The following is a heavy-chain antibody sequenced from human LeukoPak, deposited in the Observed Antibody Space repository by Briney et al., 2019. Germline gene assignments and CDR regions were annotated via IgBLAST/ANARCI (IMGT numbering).Heavy chain of an antibody. CDR2: MSYDGSNK. CDR1: GFTFSSYA. Sequence: GGSLRLSCAASGFTFSSYAMHWVRQAPGKGLEWVAVMSYDGSNKYYADSVKGRFTISRDNSKNTLYLQMNSLRAEDTAVYYCARTGRPPDYWGQGTLVTVSS. V-gene: IGHV3-30-3*01. J-gene: IGHJ4*02. CDR3: ARTGRPPDY.